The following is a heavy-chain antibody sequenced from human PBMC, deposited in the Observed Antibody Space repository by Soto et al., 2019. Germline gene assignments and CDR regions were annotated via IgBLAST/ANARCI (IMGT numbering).Heavy chain of an antibody. J-gene: IGHJ4*02. CDR3: ARGFYNDY. Sequence: GGSLRLSCEASGFHFSRSWMSLVRQSPGKGLEWVANMKEDGSEKYYADSVRGRFTISRDNAKNSVHLQMNSLRVEDTAVYYCARGFYNDYWGQGALVTVSS. CDR1: GFHFSRSW. D-gene: IGHD3-10*01. CDR2: MKEDGSEK. V-gene: IGHV3-7*01.